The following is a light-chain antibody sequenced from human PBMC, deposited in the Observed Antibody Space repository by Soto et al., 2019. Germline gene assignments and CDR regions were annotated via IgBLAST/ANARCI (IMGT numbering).Light chain of an antibody. CDR2: KAS. Sequence: DIQMTQSPSTLSASVGDRVTITCRASQRISSWLAWYQQKPGKAPKLLIYKASSLESGVPSRFSGSGSGTEFTLTIISLQPDDFATYYGQQYNSYPRTFGQGTKVEIK. CDR1: QRISSW. CDR3: QQYNSYPRT. J-gene: IGKJ1*01. V-gene: IGKV1-5*03.